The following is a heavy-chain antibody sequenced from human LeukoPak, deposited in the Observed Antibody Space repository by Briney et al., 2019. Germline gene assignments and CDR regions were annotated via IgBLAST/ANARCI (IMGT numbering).Heavy chain of an antibody. D-gene: IGHD3-22*01. Sequence: SETLSLTCTVSGGSISSGAYYWSWIRQHPGKGLEWIGYIFHSGSTYYNPSLKSRVTISVDTSKNQFSLKLSSVTAADTAVFYCARESSGSSWFDYWGQGTLVTVSS. V-gene: IGHV4-31*03. J-gene: IGHJ4*02. CDR2: IFHSGST. CDR3: ARESSGSSWFDY. CDR1: GGSISSGAYY.